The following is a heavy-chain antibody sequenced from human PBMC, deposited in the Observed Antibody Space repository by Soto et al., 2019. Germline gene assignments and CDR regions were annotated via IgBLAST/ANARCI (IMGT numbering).Heavy chain of an antibody. V-gene: IGHV1-2*02. CDR2: INPNSGGT. Sequence: ASVKVSCKASGYTFTGYYMHWVRQAPGQGLEWMGWINPNSGGTNYAQKFQGRVTMTRDTSISTAYMELSRLGSDDTAVYYCARDWVVGATISYYYYGMDVWGQGTTVTVSS. J-gene: IGHJ6*02. CDR1: GYTFTGYY. CDR3: ARDWVVGATISYYYYGMDV. D-gene: IGHD1-26*01.